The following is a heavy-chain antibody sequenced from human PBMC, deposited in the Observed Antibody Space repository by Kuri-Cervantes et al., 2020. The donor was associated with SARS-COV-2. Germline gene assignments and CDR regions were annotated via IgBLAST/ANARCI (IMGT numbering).Heavy chain of an antibody. CDR3: ARDQSITMIVVVNRDAFDI. CDR2: ISGSGGRT. CDR1: GFTFSSYA. V-gene: IGHV3-23*01. Sequence: GGSLKISCAASGFTFSSYAMSWVRQAPGKGLEWVSDISGSGGRTYYADSVKGRFTISRDNSKNTLYLQMNSLRAEDTAIYYCARDQSITMIVVVNRDAFDIWGQGTMVTVSS. J-gene: IGHJ3*02. D-gene: IGHD3-22*01.